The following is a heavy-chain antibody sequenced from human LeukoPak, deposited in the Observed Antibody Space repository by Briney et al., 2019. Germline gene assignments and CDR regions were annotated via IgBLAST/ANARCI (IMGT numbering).Heavy chain of an antibody. Sequence: GGSLRLSCAASGFTFSSYSMNWVRQAPGKGLEWVSSISSSSSYIYYADSVKGRFTISRDNSKNTLYLQMNSLRAEDTAVYYCARAPPPGVIDYWGQGTLVTVSS. CDR1: GFTFSSYS. D-gene: IGHD2-21*01. V-gene: IGHV3-21*01. J-gene: IGHJ4*02. CDR3: ARAPPPGVIDY. CDR2: ISSSSSYI.